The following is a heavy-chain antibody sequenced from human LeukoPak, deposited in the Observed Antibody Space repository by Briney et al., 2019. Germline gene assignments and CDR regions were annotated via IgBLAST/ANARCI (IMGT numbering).Heavy chain of an antibody. CDR1: RLSFTSYW. Sequence: GGSLRLSCAVCRLSFTSYWLSWVRQAPGKGLQWVANRNQDGSEIHYADSVKGRFTISRDNAENSVYLQMSSLRAEDTAVYYCARDHRFGGVPHWFDPWGQGTLVTVSS. D-gene: IGHD3-16*01. J-gene: IGHJ5*02. V-gene: IGHV3-7*01. CDR2: RNQDGSEI. CDR3: ARDHRFGGVPHWFDP.